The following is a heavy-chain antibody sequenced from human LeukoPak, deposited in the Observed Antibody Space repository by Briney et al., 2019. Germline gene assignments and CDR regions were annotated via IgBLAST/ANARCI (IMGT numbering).Heavy chain of an antibody. CDR3: ARGGYSRDY. CDR1: GFAFTSYW. V-gene: IGHV3-7*03. Sequence: GGSLRLSCAASGFAFTSYWMSWVRQAPGKGLEWVANIKQDGSEKYYVDSVKGRFTISRDNAKNSPYLQMNSLRAEDTAIYYCARGGYSRDYWGQGTLVTVSS. D-gene: IGHD6-13*01. CDR2: IKQDGSEK. J-gene: IGHJ4*02.